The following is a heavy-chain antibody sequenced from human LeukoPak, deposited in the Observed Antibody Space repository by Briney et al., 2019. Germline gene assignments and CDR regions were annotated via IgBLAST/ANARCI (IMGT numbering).Heavy chain of an antibody. Sequence: PGESLKISCKGSGYRFTSYCIGWVRQMPGKGLEWMGSIYPGDSDTRYSPSFQGQVTISADNSISTAYMQWISLKASDTAMYYCVRVTGERERYDYWGQGTLVTVSS. CDR2: IYPGDSDT. CDR3: VRVTGERERYDY. J-gene: IGHJ4*02. CDR1: GYRFTSYC. D-gene: IGHD3-16*01. V-gene: IGHV5-51*01.